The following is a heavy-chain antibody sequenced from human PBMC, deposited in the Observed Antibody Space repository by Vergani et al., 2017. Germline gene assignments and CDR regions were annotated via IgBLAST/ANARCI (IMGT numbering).Heavy chain of an antibody. CDR3: AKEVRGYCSGGSCYADY. CDR1: GFTFSSYA. CDR2: ISGSGGST. V-gene: IGHV3-23*04. Sequence: EVQLVESGGGLVQPGGSLRLSCAASGFTFSSYAMSWVRQAPGKGLEWVSAISGSGGSTYYADSVKGRFTISRDNSKNTLYLQMNSLRAEDTAVYYCAKEVRGYCSGGSCYADYWGQGTLVTVSS. D-gene: IGHD2-15*01. J-gene: IGHJ4*02.